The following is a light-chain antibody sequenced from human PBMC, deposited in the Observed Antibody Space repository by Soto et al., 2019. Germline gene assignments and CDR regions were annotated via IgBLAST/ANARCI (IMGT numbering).Light chain of an antibody. CDR2: EVS. CDR1: RSDVGGYHY. CDR3: SSYTSSSTLVV. V-gene: IGLV2-14*01. Sequence: QSVLTQPASVSGSPGQSITISCTGTRSDVGGYHYVSWYQQHPGKAPKLMIYEVSNRPSGVSNRFSGSKSGNTASLTISGLQAEDEADYYCSSYTSSSTLVVFGGGTKLTVL. J-gene: IGLJ2*01.